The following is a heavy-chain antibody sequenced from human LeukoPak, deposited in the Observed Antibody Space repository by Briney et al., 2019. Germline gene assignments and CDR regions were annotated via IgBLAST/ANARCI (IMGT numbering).Heavy chain of an antibody. J-gene: IGHJ3*02. CDR2: IYYSGST. V-gene: IGHV4-59*12. CDR1: GGSISSYY. CDR3: ARELGGYYAFDI. Sequence: TSETLSLTCTVSGGSISSYYWSWIRQPPGKGLEWIGYIYYSGSTNYNPSLKSRVTISVDTSKNQFSLKLSSVTAADTAVYYCARELGGYYAFDIWGQGTMVTVSS. D-gene: IGHD3-3*01.